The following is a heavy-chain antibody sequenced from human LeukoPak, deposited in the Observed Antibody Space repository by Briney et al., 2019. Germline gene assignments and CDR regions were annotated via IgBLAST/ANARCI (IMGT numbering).Heavy chain of an antibody. D-gene: IGHD2-15*01. J-gene: IGHJ4*02. CDR2: INSDGSST. Sequence: GGSLRLSCAASGFTFSSYWMHWVRQAPGKGLVWVSRINSDGSSTSYADSVKGRFTISRDNAKNTLYLQMNSLRAEDTAVYYCARMGIYCSGGSCYSGLFDYWGQGTLVTVSS. V-gene: IGHV3-74*01. CDR1: GFTFSSYW. CDR3: ARMGIYCSGGSCYSGLFDY.